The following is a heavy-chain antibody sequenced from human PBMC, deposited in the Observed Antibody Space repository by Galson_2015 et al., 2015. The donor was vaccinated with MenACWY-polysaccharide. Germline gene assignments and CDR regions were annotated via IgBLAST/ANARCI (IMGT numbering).Heavy chain of an antibody. CDR3: ARSAWLDI. Sequence: SLRLSCAASGFTFSDYYMSWIRQAPGKGLEWVSHISSGGGIIYYADSVKGRFTISRDNAKSSLYLRMNSLRAEDTAMYYCARSAWLDIWGQGTMVTVSS. CDR1: GFTFSDYY. CDR2: ISSGGGII. D-gene: IGHD6-25*01. V-gene: IGHV3-11*01. J-gene: IGHJ3*02.